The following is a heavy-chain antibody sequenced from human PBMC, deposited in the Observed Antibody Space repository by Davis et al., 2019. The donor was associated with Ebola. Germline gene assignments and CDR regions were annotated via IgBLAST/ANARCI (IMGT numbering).Heavy chain of an antibody. Sequence: SVKVSCKASGGTFSSYAISWVRQAPGQGLEWMGGIIPIFGTANYAQKFQGRVTITADESTSTAYMELSSLRAEDTAVYYCARDPEQWLVMVFDYWGQGTLVTVSS. CDR2: IIPIFGTA. CDR3: ARDPEQWLVMVFDY. V-gene: IGHV1-69*13. CDR1: GGTFSSYA. J-gene: IGHJ4*02. D-gene: IGHD6-19*01.